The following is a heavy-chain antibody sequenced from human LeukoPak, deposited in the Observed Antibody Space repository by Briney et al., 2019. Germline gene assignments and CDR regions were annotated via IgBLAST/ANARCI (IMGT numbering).Heavy chain of an antibody. J-gene: IGHJ6*02. CDR3: ARDSPGMCSSTSCYDGYYYYGMDV. V-gene: IGHV1-18*01. CDR1: GYTFTSYG. D-gene: IGHD2-2*01. Sequence: ASVKVSCKASGYTFTSYGISWVRQAPGQGLEWMGWISAYNGNTNYAQKLQGRVIMTTDTSTSTAYMELRSLRSDDTAVYYCARDSPGMCSSTSCYDGYYYYGMDVWGQGTTVTVSS. CDR2: ISAYNGNT.